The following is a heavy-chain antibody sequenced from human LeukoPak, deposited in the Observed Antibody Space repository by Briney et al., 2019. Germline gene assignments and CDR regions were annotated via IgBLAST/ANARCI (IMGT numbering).Heavy chain of an antibody. CDR1: GGSITSSNYY. CDR3: AREDLRVLRYFDWLRRNMPFDY. Sequence: PSETLSLTCSVSGGSITSSNYYWGWIRQPPGEGLEWVANVYYNGNTYYSPSLKSRITISVDVSKNQFSLKLSSVTAADTAVYYCAREDLRVLRYFDWLRRNMPFDYWGQGTLVTVSS. CDR2: VYYNGNT. J-gene: IGHJ4*02. D-gene: IGHD3-9*01. V-gene: IGHV4-39*02.